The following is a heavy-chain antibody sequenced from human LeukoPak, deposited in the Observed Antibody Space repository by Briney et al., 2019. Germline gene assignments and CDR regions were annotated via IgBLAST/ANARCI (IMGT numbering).Heavy chain of an antibody. V-gene: IGHV1-18*01. CDR3: ARVKPILWFGELLFHWFDP. D-gene: IGHD3-10*01. CDR1: GYTFTSYG. J-gene: IGHJ5*02. CDR2: ISAYNGNT. Sequence: ASVKVSCKASGYTFTSYGIIWVRQAPGQGLEWMGWISAYNGNTNYAQKPQGRVTMTTDTSTSTAYMELRSLRSDDTAVYYCARVKPILWFGELLFHWFDPWGQGTLVTVSS.